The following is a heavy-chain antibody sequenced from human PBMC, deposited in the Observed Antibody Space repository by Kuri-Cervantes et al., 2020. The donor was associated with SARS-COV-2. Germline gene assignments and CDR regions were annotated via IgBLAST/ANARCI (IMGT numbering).Heavy chain of an antibody. CDR1: GGSFSGYY. CDR3: ARVKGWNDRHYYYYYGMDV. J-gene: IGHJ6*02. Sequence: SQTLSLTCAVYGGSFSGYYWSWIRQPPGKGLEWIEEINHSGSTNYNPSLKSRVTISVDTSKNQFSLKLSSVTAADTAVYYCARVKGWNDRHYYYYYGMDVWGQGTTVTVSS. CDR2: INHSGST. V-gene: IGHV4-34*01. D-gene: IGHD1-1*01.